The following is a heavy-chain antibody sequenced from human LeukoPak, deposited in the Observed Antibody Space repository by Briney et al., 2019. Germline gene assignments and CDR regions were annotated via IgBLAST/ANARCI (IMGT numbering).Heavy chain of an antibody. Sequence: SETLSLTCTVSGGSISSGGYYWSCIRQPPGKGLEWIGYIYHSGSTYYNPSLKSRVTISVDTSKNQFSLKLSSVAAADTAVYYCAREAATIFGVVGGWFDPWGQGTLVTVSS. CDR2: IYHSGST. CDR1: GGSISSGGYY. V-gene: IGHV4-30-2*01. D-gene: IGHD3-3*01. J-gene: IGHJ5*02. CDR3: AREAATIFGVVGGWFDP.